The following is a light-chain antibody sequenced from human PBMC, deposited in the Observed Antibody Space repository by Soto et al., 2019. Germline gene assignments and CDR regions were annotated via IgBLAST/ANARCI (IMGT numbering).Light chain of an antibody. V-gene: IGKV3-11*01. CDR3: QQRSNWPPIT. Sequence: EIVLTHSPATLTFSPVERATLSCRASQSVSSYLAWYQQKPGQAPRLLIYDASNRATGIPARFSGSGSGTDFTLTISSLEPEDFAVYYCQQRSNWPPITFGQGTRLEIK. CDR2: DAS. CDR1: QSVSSY. J-gene: IGKJ5*01.